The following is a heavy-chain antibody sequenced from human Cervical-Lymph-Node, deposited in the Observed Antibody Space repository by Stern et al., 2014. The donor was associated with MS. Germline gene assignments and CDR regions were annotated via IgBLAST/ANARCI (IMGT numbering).Heavy chain of an antibody. CDR2: ISDDGSNK. J-gene: IGHJ4*02. CDR1: GFTFSRYV. CDR3: AREPRC. V-gene: IGHV3-30-3*01. Sequence: QVQLVESGGGVVQPGRSLTLSCAASGFTFSRYVRHWVRQAPGKGLEWVADISDDGSNKNYPDSVKGRFTISSDNSRKTPFQQMNSLRVEDTAVYYFAREPRCWGQGTLVTVSS.